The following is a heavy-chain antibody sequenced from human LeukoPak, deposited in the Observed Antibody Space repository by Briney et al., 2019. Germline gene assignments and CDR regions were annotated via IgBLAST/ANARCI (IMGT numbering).Heavy chain of an antibody. CDR2: HSHSGSA. CDR1: GYSISSGYY. D-gene: IGHD1/OR15-1a*01. J-gene: IGHJ4*02. Sequence: PSETLSLTCTVSGYSISSGYYWGWIRQPPGKGLEWIGTHSHSGSAYYNPSLRSRITMSLDTSENQLSLKLYSVTAAGTAIYYCARYQTGTMFAVWGQGTLVTISS. V-gene: IGHV4-38-2*02. CDR3: ARYQTGTMFAV.